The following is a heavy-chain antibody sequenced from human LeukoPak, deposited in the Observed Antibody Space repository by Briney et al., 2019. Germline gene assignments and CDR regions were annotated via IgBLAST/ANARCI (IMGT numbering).Heavy chain of an antibody. CDR3: TTDQGFGVVSDFDY. CDR1: GFTFSNAW. Sequence: GGSLRLSCAAFGFTFSNAWMSWVRQAPGKGLEWVGRIKTKTDGGTTDYAAPVKGRFTISRDDSKNTLYLQMNSLKTEDTAVYYCTTDQGFGVVSDFDYWGQGTLVTVSS. V-gene: IGHV3-15*01. J-gene: IGHJ4*02. CDR2: IKTKTDGGTT. D-gene: IGHD3-3*01.